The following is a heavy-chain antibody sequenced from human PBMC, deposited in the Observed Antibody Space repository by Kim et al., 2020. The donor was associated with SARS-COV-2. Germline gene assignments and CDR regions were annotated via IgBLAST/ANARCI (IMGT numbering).Heavy chain of an antibody. CDR3: LTTSITQTTTFAFDI. V-gene: IGHV3-64D*09. D-gene: IGHD1-7*01. CDR2: ISSNGQRT. Sequence: GGSLRLSCAASGFTFSRYGMHWVRQAPGKGLEYVSAISSNGQRTYYADSVKGRFTISRDNSKNTLYLEMSSLRAEDTATYYCLTTSITQTTTFAFDIWGRGTLVTVSS. J-gene: IGHJ3*02. CDR1: GFTFSRYG.